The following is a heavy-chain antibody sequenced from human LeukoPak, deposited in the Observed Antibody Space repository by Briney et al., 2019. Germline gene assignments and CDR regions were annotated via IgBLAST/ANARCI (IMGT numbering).Heavy chain of an antibody. CDR3: ARAGELLWFGEPYYYYMDV. J-gene: IGHJ6*03. CDR2: MNPNSGNT. Sequence: ASVKVSCTASGYTFTSYDINWVRQATGQGLEWMGWMNPNSGNTGYAQKFQGRVTMTRNTSISTAYMELSSLRSEDTAVYYCARAGELLWFGEPYYYYMDVWGKGTTVTISS. V-gene: IGHV1-8*01. CDR1: GYTFTSYD. D-gene: IGHD3-10*01.